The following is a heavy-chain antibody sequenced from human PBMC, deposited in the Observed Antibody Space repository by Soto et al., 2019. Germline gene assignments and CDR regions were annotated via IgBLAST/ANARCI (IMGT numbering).Heavy chain of an antibody. CDR2: TYYRSKWYN. CDR1: GDSVSSSSAA. CDR3: ARDSSYGGNSAFDY. D-gene: IGHD4-17*01. Sequence: QTLSLTCAISGDSVSSSSAAWNCIRQSPSRGLERLGRTYYRSKWYNDYAVSVKSRITINPDTSKNQFSLQLNSVTPEDTAVYYCARDSSYGGNSAFDYWGQGTLVTVSS. J-gene: IGHJ4*02. V-gene: IGHV6-1*01.